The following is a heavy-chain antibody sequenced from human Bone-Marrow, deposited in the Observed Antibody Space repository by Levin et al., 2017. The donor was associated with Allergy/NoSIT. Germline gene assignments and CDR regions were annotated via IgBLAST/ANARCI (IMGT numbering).Heavy chain of an antibody. CDR1: GFTFSSYA. J-gene: IGHJ5*02. Sequence: GESLKISCAASGFTFSSYAMSWVRQAPGKGLEWVSAISGSGGSTYYADSVKGRFTISRDNSKNTLYLQMNSLRAEDTAVYYCAKGSGLLWFGDNNWFDPWGQGTLVTVSS. V-gene: IGHV3-23*01. D-gene: IGHD3-10*01. CDR3: AKGSGLLWFGDNNWFDP. CDR2: ISGSGGST.